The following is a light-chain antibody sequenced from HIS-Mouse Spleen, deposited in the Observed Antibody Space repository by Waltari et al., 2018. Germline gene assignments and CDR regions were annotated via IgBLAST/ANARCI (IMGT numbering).Light chain of an antibody. CDR3: CSYAGSYTYV. Sequence: QSALTQPRSVSGSPGQSVTISCTGTSSHVGGYHYVSWYQQHPGKAPKLMIYDVSKRPSGVPDRFSGSKSGNTASLTISGLQAEDKADYYCCSYAGSYTYVFGTGTKVTVL. J-gene: IGLJ1*01. CDR2: DVS. V-gene: IGLV2-11*01. CDR1: SSHVGGYHY.